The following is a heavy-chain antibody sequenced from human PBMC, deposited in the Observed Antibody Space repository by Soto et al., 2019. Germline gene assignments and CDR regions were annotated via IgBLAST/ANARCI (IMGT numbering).Heavy chain of an antibody. CDR1: GYTFTSYD. Sequence: ASVKVSCKASGYTFTSYDINWVRQATGQGLEWMGWMNPNSGNTGYAQKFQGRVTITRNTSISTAYMELSSLRSEDTAVYYCARDLEQTPRRYYNYYCMDVWSKGTTVTVSS. CDR3: ARDLEQTPRRYYNYYCMDV. CDR2: MNPNSGNT. J-gene: IGHJ6*03. D-gene: IGHD2-15*01. V-gene: IGHV1-8*01.